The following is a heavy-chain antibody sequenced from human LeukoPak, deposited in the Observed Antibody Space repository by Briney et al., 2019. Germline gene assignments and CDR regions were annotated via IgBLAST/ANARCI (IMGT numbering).Heavy chain of an antibody. CDR2: ISRNSNYI. CDR1: GFTFSTFA. V-gene: IGHV3-21*01. Sequence: GGSLRLSCAASGFTFSTFAMIWVRQAPGKGLEWVSSISRNSNYIYYADSVKGRFTISRDNAKNSLYLQMNSLRAEDTAVYYCARDPHSNSWVDYWGQGTLVTVSS. D-gene: IGHD6-13*01. CDR3: ARDPHSNSWVDY. J-gene: IGHJ4*02.